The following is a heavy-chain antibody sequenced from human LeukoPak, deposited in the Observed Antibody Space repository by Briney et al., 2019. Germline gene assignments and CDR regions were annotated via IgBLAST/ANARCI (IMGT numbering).Heavy chain of an antibody. CDR3: VGGAVYYFDC. Sequence: PGGSLRLSCAASGLTFSDHYMDWVRQAPGKGLEWVGRIRNKANSYTTEYAASVKGRFTVSRDNSKNSLYLQMNSLKTEDTAVYYCVGGAVYYFDCWGQGTLVTVSS. J-gene: IGHJ4*02. V-gene: IGHV3-72*01. CDR1: GLTFSDHY. CDR2: IRNKANSYTT.